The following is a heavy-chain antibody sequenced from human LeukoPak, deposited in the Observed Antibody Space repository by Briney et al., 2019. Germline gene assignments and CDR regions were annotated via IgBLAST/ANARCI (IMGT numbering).Heavy chain of an antibody. CDR1: GGSLSGYF. J-gene: IGHJ4*01. CDR2: IHYDGRT. D-gene: IGHD6-19*01. CDR3: ARQRGIESRSGWYRIFDF. V-gene: IGHV4-59*08. Sequence: SETLSLTCSVSGGSLSGYFWSWLRQAPGKGLEWIAYIHYDGRTDYNPSLQSRITIEVDTSKNQFSLKLNSATAADTAVYYCARQRGIESRSGWYRIFDFWGHGTLVTASS.